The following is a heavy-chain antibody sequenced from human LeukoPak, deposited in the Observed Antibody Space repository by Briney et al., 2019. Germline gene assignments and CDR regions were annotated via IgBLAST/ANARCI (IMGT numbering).Heavy chain of an antibody. D-gene: IGHD3-10*01. CDR1: GFTFSSYG. CDR2: ISYDGSNK. J-gene: IGHJ3*02. Sequence: AGGSLRLSCAASGFTFSSYGMHWVRQAPGKGLEWVAVISYDGSNKYYADSVKGRFTISRDNSKNTLYLQMNSLRAEDTAVYYCAKDRGRWFGELSRKLKPGKGDDDAFDIWGQGTMVTVSS. V-gene: IGHV3-30*18. CDR3: AKDRGRWFGELSRKLKPGKGDDDAFDI.